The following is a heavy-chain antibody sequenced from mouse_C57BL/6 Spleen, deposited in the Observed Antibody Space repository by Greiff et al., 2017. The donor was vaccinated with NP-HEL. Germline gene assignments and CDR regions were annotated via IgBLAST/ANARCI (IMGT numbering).Heavy chain of an antibody. J-gene: IGHJ2*01. CDR1: GYTFTSYW. D-gene: IGHD1-1*01. V-gene: IGHV1-50*01. Sequence: QVQLQQSGAELVKPGASVKLSCKASGYTFTSYWMQWVKQRPGQGLEWIGEIDPSDSYTNYNQKFKGKATLTVDTSSSTAYMQLSSLTSEDSTVYYCARRGLLRSSFDYWGQGTTLTVSS. CDR3: ARRGLLRSSFDY. CDR2: IDPSDSYT.